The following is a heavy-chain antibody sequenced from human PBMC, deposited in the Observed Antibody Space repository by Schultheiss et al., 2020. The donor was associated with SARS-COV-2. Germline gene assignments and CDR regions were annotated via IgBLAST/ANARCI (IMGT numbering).Heavy chain of an antibody. V-gene: IGHV5-51*01. J-gene: IGHJ4*03. Sequence: GESLKISCKGSGYSFTSYWIGWVRQMPGKGLEWMGIIYPGDSDTRYSPSFQGQVTISADKSISTAYLQWSSLKASDTALYYCARVLNWNDIGSDYWGQGTTVTVSS. CDR1: GYSFTSYW. D-gene: IGHD1-1*01. CDR2: IYPGDSDT. CDR3: ARVLNWNDIGSDY.